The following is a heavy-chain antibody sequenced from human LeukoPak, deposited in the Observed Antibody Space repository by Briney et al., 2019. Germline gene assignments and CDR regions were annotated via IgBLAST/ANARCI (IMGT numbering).Heavy chain of an antibody. CDR2: MSSDGSST. D-gene: IGHD3-10*01. CDR3: ARSLSNTVRGVGDY. J-gene: IGHJ4*02. V-gene: IGHV3-74*01. Sequence: QPGGSLRLSCAASGFTISNYWRNWVRQVPGKGLMWVSRMSSDGSSTNYADSVKGRFTISSDTANNTLYLQMNSLRADATAEYYCARSLSNTVRGVGDYWGQGTLVTVSS. CDR1: GFTISNYW.